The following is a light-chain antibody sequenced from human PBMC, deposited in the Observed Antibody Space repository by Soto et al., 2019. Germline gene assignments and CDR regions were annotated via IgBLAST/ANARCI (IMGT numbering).Light chain of an antibody. CDR1: SSDIGTYYS. J-gene: IGLJ2*01. Sequence: QSALTQPAAVSGSPGQSITISCTGTSSDIGTYYSVSWYQQHPGKAPKLMIYEVSTRPSGVSNRFSGSKSGNTDSLTISGLKAEDEADDYCSSYTTRRTHNVVFGGGTKLTVL. CDR2: EVS. V-gene: IGLV2-14*01. CDR3: SSYTTRRTHNVV.